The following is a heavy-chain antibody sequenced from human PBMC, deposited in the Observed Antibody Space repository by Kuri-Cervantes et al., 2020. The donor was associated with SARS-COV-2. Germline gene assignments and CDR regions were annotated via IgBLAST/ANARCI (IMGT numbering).Heavy chain of an antibody. CDR2: ISSSSSYI. J-gene: IGHJ4*02. V-gene: IGHV3-21*01. CDR3: AREEGKALQDPRLWHY. CDR1: GFTFSSYS. D-gene: IGHD6-25*01. Sequence: GESLKISCAASGFTFSSYSMNWVRQAPGKGLEWVSAISSSSSYIYYADSMRGRFTISRDNAKNSLYLQMNSLRAEDTAVYYCAREEGKALQDPRLWHYWGQGTLVTVSS.